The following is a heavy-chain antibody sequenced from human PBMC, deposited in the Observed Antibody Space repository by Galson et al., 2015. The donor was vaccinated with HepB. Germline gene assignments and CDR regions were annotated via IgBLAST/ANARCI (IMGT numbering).Heavy chain of an antibody. V-gene: IGHV1-2*06. Sequence: SVKVSCKASGFMFTGYYLHWVRQVPGQRLEWMGRINPDVGATDSAQRFQDRVTLTSDTSINTAYMELRSLRPDDTAVYFCARDSDMDVWGTGTTVIVSS. J-gene: IGHJ6*03. CDR1: GFMFTGYY. CDR2: INPDVGAT. CDR3: ARDSDMDV.